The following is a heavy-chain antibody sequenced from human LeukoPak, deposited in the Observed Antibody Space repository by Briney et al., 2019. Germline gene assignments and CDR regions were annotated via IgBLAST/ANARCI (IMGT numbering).Heavy chain of an antibody. V-gene: IGHV1-18*04. CDR3: AREYSSSSYYYYYMDV. J-gene: IGHJ6*03. Sequence: ASVKVTCKASGYSFTGYYIHWVRQAPGQGLEWMGWISAYNGNTNYAQKLQGRVTMTTDTSTSTAYMELSSLRSEDTAVYYCAREYSSSSYYYYYMDVWGKGTTVTVSS. CDR1: GYSFTGYY. D-gene: IGHD6-6*01. CDR2: ISAYNGNT.